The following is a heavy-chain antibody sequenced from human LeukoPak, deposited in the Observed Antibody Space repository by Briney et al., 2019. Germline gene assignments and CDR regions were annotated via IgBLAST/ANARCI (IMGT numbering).Heavy chain of an antibody. Sequence: SETLSLTCAVYGGSFSGYYWSWIRQPPGKGLEWIGEINHSGSTNYNPSLKSRVTISVDTSKNQFSLKLSSVTAADTAVYYCARGLGRYYDFWSGYFRLVYFDYWGQGTLVTVSS. J-gene: IGHJ4*02. V-gene: IGHV4-34*01. CDR2: INHSGST. CDR1: GGSFSGYY. D-gene: IGHD3-3*01. CDR3: ARGLGRYYDFWSGYFRLVYFDY.